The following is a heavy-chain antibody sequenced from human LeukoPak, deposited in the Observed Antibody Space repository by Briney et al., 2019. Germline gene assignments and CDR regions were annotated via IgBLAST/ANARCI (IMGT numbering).Heavy chain of an antibody. J-gene: IGHJ4*02. CDR1: GGSFSGYY. V-gene: IGHV4-34*01. Sequence: SETLSLTCAVYGGSFSGYYWSWIRQPPGKGLEWIGEINHSGSTNYNPSLKSRVTISVDTSKNQFSLKLSSVTAADTAVYYCARIPSYSGYDSYYFDYWGQGTLVTVSS. CDR3: ARIPSYSGYDSYYFDY. D-gene: IGHD5-12*01. CDR2: INHSGST.